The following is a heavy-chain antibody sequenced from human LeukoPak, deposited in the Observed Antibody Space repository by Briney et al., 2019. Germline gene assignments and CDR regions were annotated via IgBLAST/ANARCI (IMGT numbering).Heavy chain of an antibody. D-gene: IGHD5-24*01. J-gene: IGHJ4*02. CDR3: ARDKRWLQLRVDY. V-gene: IGHV1-2*02. Sequence: ASVKVSCKASGYTFTSYGISWVRQAPGQGLEWMGWINPNSGGTNYAQKFQGRVTMTRDTSIGTAYMELSRLRSDDTAVYYCARDKRWLQLRVDYWGQGTLVTVSS. CDR2: INPNSGGT. CDR1: GYTFTSYG.